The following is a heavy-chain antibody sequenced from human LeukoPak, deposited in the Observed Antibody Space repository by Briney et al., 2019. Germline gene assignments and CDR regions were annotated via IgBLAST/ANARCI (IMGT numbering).Heavy chain of an antibody. CDR3: SHDSSGYYYFDY. J-gene: IGHJ4*02. V-gene: IGHV4-59*08. D-gene: IGHD3-22*01. CDR2: ISYSGST. CDR1: GGSISRYY. Sequence: SETLSLTCAVSGGSISRYYWTWIRQPPGKDLEWIGYISYSGSTTYTPSLKSRVTLSVDTSNNQFSLKLICLPPARTAIYFCSHDSSGYYYFDYWGQGTLVTVSS.